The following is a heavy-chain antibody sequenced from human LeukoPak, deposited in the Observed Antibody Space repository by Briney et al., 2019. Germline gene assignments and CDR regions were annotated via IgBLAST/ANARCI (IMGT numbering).Heavy chain of an antibody. D-gene: IGHD5-24*01. CDR2: VSGRGDST. CDR3: AKEAHVMAAPLFDY. V-gene: IGHV3-23*01. J-gene: IGHJ4*02. Sequence: GGSLRLSCAASGFTFSSYAMSWVRQAPGKGLEWVSAVSGRGDSTYYADSVKGRFTISRGNSKNTLYLQMNSLRAEDTAVYYCAKEAHVMAAPLFDYWGQGTLVTVSS. CDR1: GFTFSSYA.